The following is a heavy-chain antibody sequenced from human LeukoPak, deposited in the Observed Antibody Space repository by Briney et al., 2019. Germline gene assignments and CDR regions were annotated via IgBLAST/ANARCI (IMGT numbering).Heavy chain of an antibody. CDR3: ARWMLQHYGMDV. CDR1: GGSISSGGYY. CDR2: IYYSGST. D-gene: IGHD2-2*01. J-gene: IGHJ6*02. V-gene: IGHV4-31*03. Sequence: SEALSLTCTVSGGSISSGGYYWSWIRQHPGKGLEWIGYIYYSGSTYYNPSLKSRVTISVDTSKNQFSLKLSSVTAADTAVYYCARWMLQHYGMDVWGQGTTVTVSS.